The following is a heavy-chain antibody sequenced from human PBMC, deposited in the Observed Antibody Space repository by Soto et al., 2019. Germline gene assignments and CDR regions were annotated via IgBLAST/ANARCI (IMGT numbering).Heavy chain of an antibody. CDR1: AFTSSSYA. D-gene: IGHD5-18*01. CDR2: ISYDGSNK. V-gene: IGHV3-30-3*01. CDR3: ASHPAMGVYSRNAFDI. Sequence: PGRSLRLSCAPSAFTSSSYAMSWVRQAPGKGLEWVAVISYDGSNKYYADSVKGRFTISRDNSKNTLYLQMNSLRAEDTAVYYCASHPAMGVYSRNAFDIWGQGTMVTVSS. J-gene: IGHJ3*02.